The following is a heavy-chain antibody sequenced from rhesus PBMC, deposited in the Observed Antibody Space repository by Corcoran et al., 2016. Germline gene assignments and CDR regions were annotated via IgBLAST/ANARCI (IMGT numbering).Heavy chain of an antibody. Sequence: QVHLVQSGPELKKPGSSVKVSCKASGYTFIDYYVQWGRQAPGQGLECMGRTNPRTGVPYYEQKFQGRVTVTRDPSTNTAYMELTSLRFEDTAVYYCAVISGYYAIDFWGQGALVTVSS. CDR3: AVISGYYAIDF. CDR1: GYTFIDYY. J-gene: IGHJ4*01. CDR2: TNPRTGVP. D-gene: IGHD2-2*01. V-gene: IGHV1-138*01.